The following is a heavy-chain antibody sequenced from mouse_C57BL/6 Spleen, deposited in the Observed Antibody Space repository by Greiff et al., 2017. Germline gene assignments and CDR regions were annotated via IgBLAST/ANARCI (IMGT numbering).Heavy chain of an antibody. D-gene: IGHD2-4*01. CDR1: GFNIKNTY. Sequence: EVKLVDSVAELVRPGASVKLSCTASGFNIKNTYMHWVKQRPDKGLEWIGRIDPANGNTKYAPKFQGKATITADTSSNTAYLQLSSLTSEDTAIYYCAHYDYDGDYFDYWGQGTTLTVSS. V-gene: IGHV14-3*01. J-gene: IGHJ2*01. CDR2: IDPANGNT. CDR3: AHYDYDGDYFDY.